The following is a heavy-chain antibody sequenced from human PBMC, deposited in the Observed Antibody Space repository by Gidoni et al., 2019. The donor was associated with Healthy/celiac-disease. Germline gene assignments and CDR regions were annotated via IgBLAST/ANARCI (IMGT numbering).Heavy chain of an antibody. CDR3: ARDVAGWAAAGGDYYYYYGMDV. V-gene: IGHV3-30-3*01. D-gene: IGHD6-13*01. CDR1: GFTFSSYA. CDR2: ISDDGSNK. Sequence: QVQLVASGGGVVQPGRSLRLSCAASGFTFSSYAMHWVRQAPGKGLEWVAVISDDGSNKYYADSVKGRFTISRDNSKNTLYLQMNSLRAEDTAVYYCARDVAGWAAAGGDYYYYYGMDVWGQGTTVTVSS. J-gene: IGHJ6*02.